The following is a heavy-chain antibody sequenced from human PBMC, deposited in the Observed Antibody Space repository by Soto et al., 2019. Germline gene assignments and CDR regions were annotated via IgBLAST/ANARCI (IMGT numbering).Heavy chain of an antibody. Sequence: EVQLVESGGGLVMPEESLRLSCAASGFSFNAYNMKWVRQAPGKGLEWVSSISASGQQIFYADSVRGRFTIFRDNSKNSLFLQMNSLRAEDTAMYHCATIGDVDGFDIWGLGTAVTVSS. CDR2: ISASGQQI. V-gene: IGHV3-21*06. J-gene: IGHJ3*02. D-gene: IGHD4-17*01. CDR1: GFSFNAYN. CDR3: ATIGDVDGFDI.